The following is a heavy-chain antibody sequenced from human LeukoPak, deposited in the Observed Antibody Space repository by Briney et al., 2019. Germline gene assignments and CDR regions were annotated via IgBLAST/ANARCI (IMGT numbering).Heavy chain of an antibody. CDR1: GYTFTGYY. V-gene: IGHV1-2*06. D-gene: IGHD4-23*01. J-gene: IGHJ6*03. CDR3: ARPTGGSSPAYYYYMDV. CDR2: INPNSGGT. Sequence: ASVKVPCKASGYTFTGYYMHWVRQAPGQGLEWMGRINPNSGGTNYAQKFQGRVTMTRDTSISTAYMELSRLRSDDTAVYFCARPTGGSSPAYYYYMDVWGKGTTVTVSS.